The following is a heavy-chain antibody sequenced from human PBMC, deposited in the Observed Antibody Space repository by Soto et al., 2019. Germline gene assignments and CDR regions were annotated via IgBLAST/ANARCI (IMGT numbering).Heavy chain of an antibody. V-gene: IGHV3-21*01. CDR2: ISSSSSYI. D-gene: IGHD6-19*01. CDR1: GFTFSSYS. Sequence: SGFTFSSYSMNWVRQAPGKGLEWVSSISSSSSYIYYADSVKGRFTISRDNAKNSLYLQMNSLRAEDTAVYYCARAGGSSGWYLPIDYWGQGTLVTVA. CDR3: ARAGGSSGWYLPIDY. J-gene: IGHJ4*02.